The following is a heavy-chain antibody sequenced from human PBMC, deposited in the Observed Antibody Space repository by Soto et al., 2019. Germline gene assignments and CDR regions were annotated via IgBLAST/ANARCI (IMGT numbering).Heavy chain of an antibody. CDR3: ARIQRVSYNYESRLVTGWFDS. J-gene: IGHJ5*01. D-gene: IGHD2-21*02. CDR1: GGSFSGYF. V-gene: IGHV4-34*02. Sequence: QVQLQQWGAGLLEPSETLSLTCAVYGGSFSGYFWTWIRQASGKGLEWLGEINQSGSTNYNSALQTRVTLSVDRSKNQFSVKLTSVTAADTGVYYCARIQRVSYNYESRLVTGWFDSWGQGTPVTVSS. CDR2: INQSGST.